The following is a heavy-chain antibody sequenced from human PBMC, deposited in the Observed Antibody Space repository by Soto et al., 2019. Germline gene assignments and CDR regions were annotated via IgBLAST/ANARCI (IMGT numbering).Heavy chain of an antibody. Sequence: QVRLEESGGGGVQAGTSLRLSCVASGFVFGANAMHWVRQAPGKGLEWVSMISHNGNRQHYADSVKGRFTISRDNSKNTLFLQRDSLRADDTAMYYCARTVYSAYVYWGTYFDYWGQGTLVTVST. V-gene: IGHV3-30-3*01. CDR2: ISHNGNRQ. D-gene: IGHD5-12*01. CDR3: ARTVYSAYVYWGTYFDY. CDR1: GFVFGANA. J-gene: IGHJ4*02.